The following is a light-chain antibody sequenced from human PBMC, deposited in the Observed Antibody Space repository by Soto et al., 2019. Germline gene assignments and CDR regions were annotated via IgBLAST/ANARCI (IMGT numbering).Light chain of an antibody. CDR1: QSITNW. V-gene: IGKV1-5*03. CDR2: KAF. CDR3: QQYHSYPFT. J-gene: IGKJ3*01. Sequence: DIQMTQSPSTLSASVGDRLSITCRASQSITNWLAWYQQKPGKAPKLLIYKAFSLQSEVTSRFSGSASGPEFTLTISLLQPDDFATDYCQQYHSYPFTFGPGTKVDIK.